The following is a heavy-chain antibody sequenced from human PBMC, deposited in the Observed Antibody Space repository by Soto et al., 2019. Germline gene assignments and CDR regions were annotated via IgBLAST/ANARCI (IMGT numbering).Heavy chain of an antibody. CDR1: GGSISTNNYY. D-gene: IGHD5-18*01. CDR3: ARDPLWGTAMVLWYFDL. CDR2: IYSAGSA. J-gene: IGHJ2*01. V-gene: IGHV3-66*01. Sequence: ETLSLTCTVSGGSISTNNYYWGWIRQPPGKGLEWISVIYSAGSADFADSVKGRFTISRDNSKNTLYLQMSSLRAEDTAVYYCARDPLWGTAMVLWYFDLWGRGTLVTVSS.